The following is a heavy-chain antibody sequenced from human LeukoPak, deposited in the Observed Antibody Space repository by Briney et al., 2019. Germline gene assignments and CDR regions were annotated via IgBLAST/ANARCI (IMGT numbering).Heavy chain of an antibody. CDR2: TIPIFGTA. CDR1: GGIFSSYD. V-gene: IGHV1-69*01. Sequence: SVMVSCKAAGGIFSSYDISWVRQAPGQWLEWMGGTIPIFGTANYAQKFQGRVTITADESTSTAYMELSSLRSEDTAVYYCARALGPCCYYYYYGMDVWGQGTTVTVSS. CDR3: ARALGPCCYYYYYGMDV. J-gene: IGHJ6*02.